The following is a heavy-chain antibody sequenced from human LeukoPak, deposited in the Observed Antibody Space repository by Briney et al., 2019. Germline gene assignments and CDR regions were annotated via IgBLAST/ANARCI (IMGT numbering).Heavy chain of an antibody. CDR1: EFNFVVYA. CDR3: TIVTVTVHFDD. Sequence: AGGSLILSCSATEFNFVVYALSWLRQAPGKGLEWVGFIRRKAVGGTTEYAASVRGRFTISRDDSKSIAYLQMNSLNTEDTAVYYCTIVTVTVHFDDGSQGTLVTVSS. CDR2: IRRKAVGGTT. D-gene: IGHD4-17*01. V-gene: IGHV3-49*03. J-gene: IGHJ4*02.